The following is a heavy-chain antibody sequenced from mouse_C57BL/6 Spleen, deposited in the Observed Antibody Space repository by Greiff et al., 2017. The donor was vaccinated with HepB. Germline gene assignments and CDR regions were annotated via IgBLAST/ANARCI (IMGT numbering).Heavy chain of an antibody. CDR3: AIIQRRPAY. D-gene: IGHD3-2*02. J-gene: IGHJ3*01. CDR2: IDPSDSYT. V-gene: IGHV1-50*01. CDR1: GYTFTSYW. Sequence: QVQLQQSGAELVKPGASVKLSCKASGYTFTSYWMQWVKQRPGQGLEWIGEIDPSDSYTNYNQKFKGKAKLTVDTSSSTAYMQLSSLTSEDSAVYYCAIIQRRPAYWGQGTLVTVSA.